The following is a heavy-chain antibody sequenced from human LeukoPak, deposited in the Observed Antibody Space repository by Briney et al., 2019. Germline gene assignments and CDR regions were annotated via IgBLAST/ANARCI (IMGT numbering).Heavy chain of an antibody. Sequence: GGSLRLSCAASGFTFSSSGMHWVRQAPGKGLEWVAFIRYDGSKKYYADSVKGRFTISRDNSKNTLYMQMNSLRPEDTAVYYCAKTGALLWTDYWGQGTLVTVSS. CDR1: GFTFSSSG. D-gene: IGHD1-26*01. V-gene: IGHV3-30*02. CDR3: AKTGALLWTDY. CDR2: IRYDGSKK. J-gene: IGHJ4*02.